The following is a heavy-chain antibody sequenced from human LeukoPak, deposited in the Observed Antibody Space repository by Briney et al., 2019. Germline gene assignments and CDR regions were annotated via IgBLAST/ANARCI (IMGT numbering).Heavy chain of an antibody. J-gene: IGHJ5*02. CDR1: GYTLTELS. CDR3: ATGRGPDYYDSSGYYFLFDP. Sequence: ASVKVSCKVSGYTLTELSMHWVRQAPGKGLEWMGGFDPEDGETIYAQKFQGRVTMTEDTSTDTAYMELSSLRSEDTAVYYYATGRGPDYYDSSGYYFLFDPWGQGTLVTVSS. CDR2: FDPEDGET. V-gene: IGHV1-24*01. D-gene: IGHD3-22*01.